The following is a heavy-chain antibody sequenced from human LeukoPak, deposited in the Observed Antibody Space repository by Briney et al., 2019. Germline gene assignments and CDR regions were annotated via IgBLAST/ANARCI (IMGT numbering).Heavy chain of an antibody. J-gene: IGHJ3*02. CDR1: GGSIGSYY. CDR2: IYDSGST. CDR3: ACLTTADAFDI. Sequence: PSETLSLTCTVSGGSIGSYYWSWIRQPPGKGLEWIGYIYDSGSTNYNPSLKSRVTISVDTSKNQFSLKLSSVTAADTAVYYCACLTTADAFDIWGQGTMVTVSS. V-gene: IGHV4-59*01. D-gene: IGHD3-22*01.